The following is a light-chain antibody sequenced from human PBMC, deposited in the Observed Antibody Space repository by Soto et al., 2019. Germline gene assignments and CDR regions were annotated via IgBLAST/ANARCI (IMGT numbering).Light chain of an antibody. CDR2: GAS. Sequence: IVMTHSPATLSVSPGGRATLSCRASQSLTSNLAWYQQKPGQAPRLLIYGASTRATGIPARFSGSGSGTEFTLTISSLQSEDFAVYYCQQYNNWPPWTFGQGTKVDIK. CDR3: QQYNNWPPWT. V-gene: IGKV3-15*01. CDR1: QSLTSN. J-gene: IGKJ1*01.